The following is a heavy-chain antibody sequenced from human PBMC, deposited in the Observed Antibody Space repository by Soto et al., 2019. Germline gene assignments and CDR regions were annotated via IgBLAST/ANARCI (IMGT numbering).Heavy chain of an antibody. CDR1: GGSVSSGSYY. D-gene: IGHD2-15*01. CDR2: IYYSGST. CDR3: ARTSYCSGGSCYPGANWFDP. V-gene: IGHV4-61*01. J-gene: IGHJ5*02. Sequence: QVQLQESGPGLVKPSETLSLTCTVSGGSVSSGSYYWRWIRQPPGKGLQWIGYIYYSGSTNYNPSLKSRVTISVDTSKNQFSLKLSSVTAADTAVYYCARTSYCSGGSCYPGANWFDPWGQGTLVTVSS.